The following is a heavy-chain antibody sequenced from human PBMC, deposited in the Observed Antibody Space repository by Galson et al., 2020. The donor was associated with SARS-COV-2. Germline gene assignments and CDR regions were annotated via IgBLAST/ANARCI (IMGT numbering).Heavy chain of an antibody. CDR2: TLYSGTP. CDR1: GGSISSSRYY. J-gene: IGHJ4*02. Sequence: SETLSLTCTVSGGSISSSRYYWGWIRQPPGKGLEWIGSTLYSGTPYYNPSLKSRVTVSVDTSKNQFSLKLSSVTAADTSIYYCARLFNTGTYGGGQLDHWGQGALVTVAS. CDR3: ARLFNTGTYGGGQLDH. D-gene: IGHD1-7*01. V-gene: IGHV4-39*01.